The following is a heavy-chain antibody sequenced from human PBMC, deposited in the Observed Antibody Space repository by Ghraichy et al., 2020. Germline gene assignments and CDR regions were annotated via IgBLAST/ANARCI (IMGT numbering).Heavy chain of an antibody. J-gene: IGHJ6*03. CDR3: ARSSTIFSDYYYYYMDV. D-gene: IGHD3-3*01. CDR1: GASISSNNW. Sequence: SETLSLTCAVSGASISSNNWWSWVRQPPGKGLEWIGEIFQSGDTKYNPPLKSRVSISVDKSKNQFSLKLISATAADTAMYYCARSSTIFSDYYYYYMDVWGKGTTVTVSS. V-gene: IGHV4-4*02. CDR2: IFQSGDT.